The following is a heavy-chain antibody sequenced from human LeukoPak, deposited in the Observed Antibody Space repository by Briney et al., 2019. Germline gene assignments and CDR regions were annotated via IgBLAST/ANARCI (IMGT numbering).Heavy chain of an antibody. J-gene: IGHJ4*02. D-gene: IGHD6-13*01. V-gene: IGHV3-64*01. CDR1: GFTFSSYA. CDR3: ARVVAAARGPVDY. Sequence: GGSLRLSCAASGFTFSSYAMHWVRQAPGKGPEYVSAISSNGGSTYYANSVKGRFTISRDNSKNTLYLQMGSLRAEDMAVYYCARVVAAARGPVDYWGQGTLVTVSS. CDR2: ISSNGGST.